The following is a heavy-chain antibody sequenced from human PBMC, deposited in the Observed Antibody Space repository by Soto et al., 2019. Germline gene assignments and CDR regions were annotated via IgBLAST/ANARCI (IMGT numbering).Heavy chain of an antibody. V-gene: IGHV4-59*12. J-gene: IGHJ4*02. CDR3: ARGTLGLDS. Sequence: QVQLQESGPGLVKPSETLSLTCTVSGGSISTYYWTWIRQPPGKGLEWIGYNYHSGSANYTPSLKSRVTISVDTSKKQFSLKLSSVTAADTAVYYCARGTLGLDSWGQGILVTVSS. D-gene: IGHD7-27*01. CDR2: NYHSGSA. CDR1: GGSISTYY.